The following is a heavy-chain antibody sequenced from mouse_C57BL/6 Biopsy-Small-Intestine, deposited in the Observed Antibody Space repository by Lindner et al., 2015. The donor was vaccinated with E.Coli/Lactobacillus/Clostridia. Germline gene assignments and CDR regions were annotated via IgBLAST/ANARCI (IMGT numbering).Heavy chain of an antibody. J-gene: IGHJ4*01. CDR2: INPYNGGT. D-gene: IGHD2-1*01. V-gene: IGHV1-19*01. CDR1: GYTFTDYY. Sequence: EVQLQESGPVLVKPGASVEMSCKASGYTFTDYYMNWVKQSHGKSLEWIGVINPYNGGTSYNQKFKGKATLTVDKSSSTAYMELNSLTSEDSAVYYCARSDGNYEYYYAMDYWGQGTSVTVSS. CDR3: ARSDGNYEYYYAMDY.